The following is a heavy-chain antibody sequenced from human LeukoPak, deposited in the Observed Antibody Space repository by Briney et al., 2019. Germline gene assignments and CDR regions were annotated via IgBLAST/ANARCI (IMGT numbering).Heavy chain of an antibody. Sequence: RPSETLSLTCTVSGGSISSSSYYWGWIRQPPGKGLEWIGSIYYSGSTYYNPSLKSRVTISVDTSKNQFSLKLSSVTAADTAVYYCNGRANSGYATPNDYWGQGTLVTVSS. CDR3: NGRANSGYATPNDY. J-gene: IGHJ4*02. V-gene: IGHV4-39*01. D-gene: IGHD5-12*01. CDR1: GGSISSSSYY. CDR2: IYYSGST.